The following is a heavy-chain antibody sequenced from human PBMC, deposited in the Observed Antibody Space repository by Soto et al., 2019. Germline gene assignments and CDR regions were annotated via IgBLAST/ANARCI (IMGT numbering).Heavy chain of an antibody. Sequence: QVQLVESGGGVVQPGRSLRLSCAASGFTFSSYGMHWVRQAPGKGLEWVAVISYDGSNKYYADSVKGRFTISRDNSKNTLYPQMNSLRAEDTAVYYCAKDRRGSHTPYGMDVWGQGTTVTVSS. J-gene: IGHJ6*02. CDR1: GFTFSSYG. V-gene: IGHV3-30*18. D-gene: IGHD1-26*01. CDR2: ISYDGSNK. CDR3: AKDRRGSHTPYGMDV.